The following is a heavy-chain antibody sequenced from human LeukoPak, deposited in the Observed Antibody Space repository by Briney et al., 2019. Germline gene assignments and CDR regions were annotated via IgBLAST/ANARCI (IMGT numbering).Heavy chain of an antibody. CDR3: ARKSASGNYPLDY. Sequence: GGSLRLSCAASGFTFRTSGMSWVRQAPGKRLEWVSAISGSGVSTYYADSVKGRFTISRDNAKNTVFLQMSSLRAEDTALYYCARKSASGNYPLDYWGQGTLVTVSS. V-gene: IGHV3-23*01. J-gene: IGHJ4*02. CDR2: ISGSGVST. CDR1: GFTFRTSG. D-gene: IGHD3-10*01.